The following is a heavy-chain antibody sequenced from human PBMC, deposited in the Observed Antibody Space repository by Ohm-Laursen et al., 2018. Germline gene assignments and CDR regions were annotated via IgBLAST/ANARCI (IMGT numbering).Heavy chain of an antibody. D-gene: IGHD6-13*01. J-gene: IGHJ4*02. CDR2: IYYSGST. CDR3: ARNGRVAARGGVFFDY. CDR1: GVSISSYY. Sequence: SETLSLTCTVSGVSISSYYWSWIRQLPGKGLEWIGYIYYSGSTYYNPSLKSRVTISVDTSKNQFSLKLSSVTAADTAVYYCARNGRVAARGGVFFDYWGQGTLVTVSS. V-gene: IGHV4-59*06.